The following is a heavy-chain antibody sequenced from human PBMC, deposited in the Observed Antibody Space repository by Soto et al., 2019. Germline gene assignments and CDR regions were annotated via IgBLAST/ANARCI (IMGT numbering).Heavy chain of an antibody. D-gene: IGHD6-13*01. V-gene: IGHV4-59*01. J-gene: IGHJ6*02. CDR1: GGSISSYY. Sequence: SETLSLTCTVSGGSISSYYWSWIRQPPGKGLEWIGYIYYSGSTNHNPSLKSRVTISVDTSKNQFSLKLSSVTAADTAVYYCARDFSSLLGMRYGMDVWGQGTTVTVSS. CDR3: ARDFSSLLGMRYGMDV. CDR2: IYYSGST.